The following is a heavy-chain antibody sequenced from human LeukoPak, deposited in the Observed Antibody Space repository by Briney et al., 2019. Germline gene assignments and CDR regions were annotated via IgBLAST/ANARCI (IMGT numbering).Heavy chain of an antibody. J-gene: IGHJ4*02. Sequence: ASVKVSCKASGFTFTSSAVHWVRQAPGKGLEWMGGFDPEDGETIYAQKFQGRVTMTEDTSTDTAYMELSSLRSEDTAVYYCATDRTDSNYLFDYWGQGTLVTVSS. CDR3: ATDRTDSNYLFDY. CDR2: FDPEDGET. CDR1: GFTFTSSA. V-gene: IGHV1-24*01. D-gene: IGHD4-11*01.